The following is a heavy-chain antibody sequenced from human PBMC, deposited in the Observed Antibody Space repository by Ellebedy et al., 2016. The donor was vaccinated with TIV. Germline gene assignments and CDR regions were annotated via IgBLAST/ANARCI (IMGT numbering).Heavy chain of an antibody. Sequence: SLKISXAASGFTFDDYAMHWVRQAPGKGLEWVSGISWNSGSTYYADSVKGRFTISRDNAKNSLYLQMNSLRAEDTALYYCAKDNEQWYSSGWTYFDYWGQGTLVTVSS. CDR2: ISWNSGST. CDR3: AKDNEQWYSSGWTYFDY. J-gene: IGHJ4*02. D-gene: IGHD6-19*01. V-gene: IGHV3-9*01. CDR1: GFTFDDYA.